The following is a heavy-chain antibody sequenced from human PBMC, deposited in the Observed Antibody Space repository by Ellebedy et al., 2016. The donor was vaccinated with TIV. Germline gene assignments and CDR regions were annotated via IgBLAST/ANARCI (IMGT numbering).Heavy chain of an antibody. D-gene: IGHD4-23*01. J-gene: IGHJ3*02. Sequence: PGGSLRLSCVASGFTFSSYAMCWVRQAPGKGLEWVSTISDSGGNTYFPDSVKGRFTISRDNSRNTVYLQMNNLRAEDTAVYYCARDPVGVGPAFDIWGQGTMVTVSS. V-gene: IGHV3-23*01. CDR2: ISDSGGNT. CDR1: GFTFSSYA. CDR3: ARDPVGVGPAFDI.